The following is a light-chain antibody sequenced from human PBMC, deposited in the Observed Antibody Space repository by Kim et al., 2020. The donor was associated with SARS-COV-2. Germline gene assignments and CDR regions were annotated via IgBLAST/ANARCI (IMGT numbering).Light chain of an antibody. CDR3: CAYAGSETYV. CDR2: DVS. V-gene: IGLV2-11*01. CDR1: SSDVGAYNY. Sequence: EPSVAISCTGTSSDVGAYNYVSWYQQHPGKAPKLMIYDVSKRPSGVPDRFSGSKSGNTASLTISGLQAEDEADYYCCAYAGSETYVFGSGTKVTFL. J-gene: IGLJ1*01.